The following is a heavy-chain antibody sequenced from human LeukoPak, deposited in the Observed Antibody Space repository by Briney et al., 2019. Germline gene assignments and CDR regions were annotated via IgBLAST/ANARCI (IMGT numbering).Heavy chain of an antibody. CDR3: ARANYGSRSNYYYGLDV. CDR2: IWYDGSKE. J-gene: IGHJ6*02. V-gene: IGHV3-33*01. Sequence: GGSLRLSCAASGFTFSSYGMHWVRQAPGKGLEWVAVIWYDGSKEYYAESVKGRFTISRDNSKNTLYLQMNSLRAEDTAVYYCARANYGSRSNYYYGLDVWGQGTTVTVSS. D-gene: IGHD3-10*01. CDR1: GFTFSSYG.